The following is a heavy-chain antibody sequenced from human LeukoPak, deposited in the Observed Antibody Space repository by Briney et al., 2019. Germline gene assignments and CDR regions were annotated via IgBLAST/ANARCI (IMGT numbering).Heavy chain of an antibody. CDR2: IIPIFGTA. CDR3: AKDWWFGMAGGAYAFDI. D-gene: IGHD3-10*01. J-gene: IGHJ3*02. CDR1: GGTFSSYA. Sequence: ASVKVSCKASGGTFSSYAISWVRQAPGQGLEWMGGIIPIFGTANYAQKFQGRVTITADESTSTAYMELSSLRSEDTALYYCAKDWWFGMAGGAYAFDIWGQGTMVTVSS. V-gene: IGHV1-69*13.